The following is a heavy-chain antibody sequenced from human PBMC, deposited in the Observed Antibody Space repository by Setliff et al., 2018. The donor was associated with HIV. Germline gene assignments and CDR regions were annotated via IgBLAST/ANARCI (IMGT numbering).Heavy chain of an antibody. J-gene: IGHJ4*02. D-gene: IGHD3-22*01. CDR3: ARSAYDSSGLPY. Sequence: SETLSLTCVVSGYSISSGYYWAWIRQSPGKGLEWIGTIYHSGSTYYNPSLKSRVTISVDTSKNQFSLNLSSVTAADTAVYYCARSAYDSSGLPYWGQGTLVTVSS. CDR2: IYHSGST. V-gene: IGHV4-38-2*01. CDR1: GYSISSGYY.